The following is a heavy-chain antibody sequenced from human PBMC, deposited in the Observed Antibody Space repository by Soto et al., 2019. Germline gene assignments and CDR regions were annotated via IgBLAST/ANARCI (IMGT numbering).Heavy chain of an antibody. D-gene: IGHD4-17*01. CDR1: GFSLNNPRMG. Sequence: VFSKESGPVLVKPTETLTLTCTVSGFSLNNPRMGVSWIRQPPGKPLEWLAHFFSDAERSYSASMQSRLTMSTDTSGSQVVLTMTNMDPVDTATYFCARMDGDYNYYAMDVWGQGTTVTVSS. CDR3: ARMDGDYNYYAMDV. V-gene: IGHV2-26*01. CDR2: FFSDAER. J-gene: IGHJ6*02.